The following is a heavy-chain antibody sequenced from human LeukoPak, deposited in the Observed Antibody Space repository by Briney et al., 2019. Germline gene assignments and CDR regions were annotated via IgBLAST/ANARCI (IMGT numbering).Heavy chain of an antibody. Sequence: PSETLSLTCTVSGGSISSYYWSWIRQPPGKGLEWIGYIYYSGSTNHNPSLKSRVTISVDTSKNQFSLKLSSVTAADTAVYYCARLSVVPAAMNGYYYYGMDVWGQGTTVTVSS. CDR3: ARLSVVPAAMNGYYYYGMDV. CDR1: GGSISSYY. V-gene: IGHV4-59*08. J-gene: IGHJ6*02. D-gene: IGHD2-2*01. CDR2: IYYSGST.